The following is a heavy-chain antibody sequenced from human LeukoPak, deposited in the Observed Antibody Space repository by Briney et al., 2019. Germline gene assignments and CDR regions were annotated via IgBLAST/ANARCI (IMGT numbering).Heavy chain of an antibody. CDR2: IYYSGST. CDR3: AREPYYYAFDI. J-gene: IGHJ3*02. V-gene: IGHV4-59*08. Sequence: SETLSLTCTVSGGSISGYYWSWIRQSPGKGLEWIGYIYYSGSTNYNPSLKSRVTISVDTSKNQFSLKLSSVTAADTAVYYCAREPYYYAFDIWGQGTMVTVSS. CDR1: GGSISGYY. D-gene: IGHD3-10*01.